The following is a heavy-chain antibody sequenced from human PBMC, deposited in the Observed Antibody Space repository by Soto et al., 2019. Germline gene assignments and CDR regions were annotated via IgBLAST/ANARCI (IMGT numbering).Heavy chain of an antibody. D-gene: IGHD3-3*01. CDR1: GYPVTAYY. CDR3: ARGGGVGVAGSAAFDM. CDR2: INPATGAA. V-gene: IGHV1-2*02. J-gene: IGHJ3*02. Sequence: QLHLVQSGAVVKKPGASVTVSCSASGYPVTAYYMHWVRQAPGRGLEWMGGINPATGAAKYTQTFQGRVPMARDTPPSTGFMELSGLPSEDAAVFYCARGGGVGVAGSAAFDMWGQGTLVTVSS.